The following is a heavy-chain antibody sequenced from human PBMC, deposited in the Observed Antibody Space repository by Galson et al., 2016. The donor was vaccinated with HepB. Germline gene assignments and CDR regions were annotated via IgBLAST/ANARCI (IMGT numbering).Heavy chain of an antibody. D-gene: IGHD3-16*02. Sequence: SLRLSCAASGFTFSSHAMAWVRQAPGKGLEWVSAISDTAYSTYYADSVEGRFTISRDNSKNTLYLKMNSRRAGDTAVYFCAKVSPPGFQYGGVFDPRFENWGQGTLVTVSS. CDR2: ISDTAYST. J-gene: IGHJ4*02. V-gene: IGHV3-23*01. CDR1: GFTFSSHA. CDR3: AKVSPPGFQYGGVFDPRFEN.